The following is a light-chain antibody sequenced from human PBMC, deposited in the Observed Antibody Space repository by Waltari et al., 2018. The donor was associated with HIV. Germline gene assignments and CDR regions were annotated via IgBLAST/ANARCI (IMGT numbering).Light chain of an antibody. CDR3: SSYTSSSTWV. Sequence: QSALTQPASVSGSPGQSITISCTGTSSDGGGYNYVSWYQQHPGKAPKLMNYAVSNRPSGFSNLFSGSKSGHAASLTISGLQAEDEADYHCSSYTSSSTWVFGGGTKLTVL. V-gene: IGLV2-14*01. J-gene: IGLJ2*01. CDR1: SSDGGGYNY. CDR2: AVS.